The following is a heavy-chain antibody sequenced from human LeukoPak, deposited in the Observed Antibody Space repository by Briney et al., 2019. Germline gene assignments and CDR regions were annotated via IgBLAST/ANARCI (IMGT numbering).Heavy chain of an antibody. CDR2: LNPNSGGT. Sequence: ASVKVSCKASGYTFTGYYMHWVRQAPGQGLEWMGWLNPNSGGTNYAQKFQGRVTMTRDTSISTAYMELSRLRSDDTAVYYCARGVGRYFDLDYYFDYWGQGTLVTVSS. CDR3: ARGVGRYFDLDYYFDY. V-gene: IGHV1-2*02. CDR1: GYTFTGYY. J-gene: IGHJ4*02. D-gene: IGHD3-9*01.